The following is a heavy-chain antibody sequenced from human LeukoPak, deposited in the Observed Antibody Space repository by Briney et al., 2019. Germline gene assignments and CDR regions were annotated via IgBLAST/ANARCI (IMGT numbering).Heavy chain of an antibody. D-gene: IGHD6-13*01. CDR2: IYSGGST. Sequence: PGGSLRLSWEAAGFTVSSNYMSWVRQAPGKGLEWVSVIYSGGSTYYADSVKGRFTISRDNSKNTLYLQMNSLRAEDTAVYYCARDRSSSWYRDYYYGMGVWGQGTTVTVSS. V-gene: IGHV3-53*01. CDR1: GFTVSSNY. CDR3: ARDRSSSWYRDYYYGMGV. J-gene: IGHJ6*02.